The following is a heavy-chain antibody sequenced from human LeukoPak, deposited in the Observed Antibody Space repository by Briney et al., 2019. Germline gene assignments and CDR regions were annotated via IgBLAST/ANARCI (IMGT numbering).Heavy chain of an antibody. CDR2: ISDSGTTI. CDR3: AKDRQASVLRFLEWGAFDI. CDR1: GFAFSDYY. Sequence: GGSLRLSCAASGFAFSDYYMTWIRQAPGKGLEWVSYISDSGTTIYYADSVKGRFTISRDNSKNTLYLQMNSLRAEDTAVYYCAKDRQASVLRFLEWGAFDIWGQGTMVTVSS. J-gene: IGHJ3*02. V-gene: IGHV3-11*01. D-gene: IGHD3-3*01.